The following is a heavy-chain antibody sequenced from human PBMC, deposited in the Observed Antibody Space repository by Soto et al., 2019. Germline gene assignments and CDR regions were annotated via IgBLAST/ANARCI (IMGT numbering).Heavy chain of an antibody. V-gene: IGHV4-59*12. CDR3: ATKRSYREGPPGILDY. CDR2: IYYSGTT. D-gene: IGHD3-10*01. J-gene: IGHJ4*02. Sequence: SETLSLTCTVSGGSISSYYCSWIRQPPGKGLEWIGYIYYSGTTDYATPVKGRFIISRDDSENMLYLQINSLKAEDTAMYYCATKRSYREGPPGILDYWGQGALVTV. CDR1: GGSISSYY.